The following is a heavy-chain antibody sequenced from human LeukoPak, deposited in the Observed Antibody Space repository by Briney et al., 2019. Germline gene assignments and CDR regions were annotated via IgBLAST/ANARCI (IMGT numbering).Heavy chain of an antibody. V-gene: IGHV3-21*01. D-gene: IGHD5-18*01. CDR3: AKSGQRHSFDM. CDR2: IIFSGSDI. Sequence: GGSLRLSCAASGFSFCSYNMNWVREAPGKGLEWVSSIIFSGSDIHYGGSVKGRFTISRDNARNLLYLQMNSLRVEDTGVYYCAKSGQRHSFDMWGQGTLVTVSS. CDR1: GFSFCSYN. J-gene: IGHJ3*02.